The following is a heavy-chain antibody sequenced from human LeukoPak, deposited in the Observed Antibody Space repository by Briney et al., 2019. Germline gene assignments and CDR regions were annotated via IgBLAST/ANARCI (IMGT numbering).Heavy chain of an antibody. D-gene: IGHD5-12*01. Sequence: GGSLRLSCAASGFTFSTFWMHWVRQAPGKGLVWVSHIKTDGSSTTYADSVKGRFTISRDNAKNTLYLQMNSLRAEDTAVYYCARDRGYTQDYWGQGTLVTVSS. J-gene: IGHJ4*02. CDR3: ARDRGYTQDY. CDR2: IKTDGSST. CDR1: GFTFSTFW. V-gene: IGHV3-74*01.